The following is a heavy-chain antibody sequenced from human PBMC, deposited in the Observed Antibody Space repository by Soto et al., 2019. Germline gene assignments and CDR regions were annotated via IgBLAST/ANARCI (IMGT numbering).Heavy chain of an antibody. CDR1: GGSLGSSSYY. D-gene: IGHD6-13*01. J-gene: IGHJ4*02. Sequence: PSETLSLTCTVSGGSLGSSSYYWGWIRQSPGKGLEWIGNIYYRGNTFYNPSLKSRVTISVDTSKNQIYLHLSAVTAADTAIFYCASIAAPGTTHFDFWGQGTLVTVSS. CDR2: IYYRGNT. CDR3: ASIAAPGTTHFDF. V-gene: IGHV4-39*01.